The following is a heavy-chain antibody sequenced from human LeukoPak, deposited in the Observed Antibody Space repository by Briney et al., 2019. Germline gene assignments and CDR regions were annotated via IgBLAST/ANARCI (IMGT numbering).Heavy chain of an antibody. CDR2: ISGSGGST. V-gene: IGHV3-23*01. CDR1: GFTFSTYA. CDR3: AISGGYWAWAH. Sequence: GGSLRLSCAASGFTFSTYATSWVRQAPGKGLEWVSGISGSGGSTHYADSVKGRFTISRDNSKNTLYLQMNSLRAEDTAVYYCAISGGYWAWAHWGQGTLVTVSS. J-gene: IGHJ4*02. D-gene: IGHD1-26*01.